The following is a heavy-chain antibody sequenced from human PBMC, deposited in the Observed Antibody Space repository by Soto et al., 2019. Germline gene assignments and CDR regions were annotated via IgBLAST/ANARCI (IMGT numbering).Heavy chain of an antibody. CDR3: ATQHPLDSSGWYN. V-gene: IGHV5-51*01. CDR1: GYNFINYW. Sequence: GESLKISCKPSGYNFINYWIGWVRQPPGKGLEWLVFIQPGDTETKYSPSFRGQITISADRSISTAYLQWSSLKASDTAIYYCATQHPLDSSGWYNWGQGTLVTVSS. D-gene: IGHD6-19*01. CDR2: IQPGDTET. J-gene: IGHJ4*02.